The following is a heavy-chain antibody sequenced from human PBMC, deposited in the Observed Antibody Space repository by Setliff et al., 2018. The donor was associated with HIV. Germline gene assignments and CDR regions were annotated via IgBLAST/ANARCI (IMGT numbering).Heavy chain of an antibody. D-gene: IGHD2-15*01. J-gene: IGHJ4*02. CDR3: ARGPLLLYY. CDR1: GGSFRGYY. Sequence: SETLSLTCAVYGGSFRGYYWSWIRQPPGKGLEWIGEINHSGSTNYNPSLKSRVTISVDTSKNQFSLKLSSVTAADTAVYYCARGPLLLYYWGQGTLVTVSS. V-gene: IGHV4-34*01. CDR2: INHSGST.